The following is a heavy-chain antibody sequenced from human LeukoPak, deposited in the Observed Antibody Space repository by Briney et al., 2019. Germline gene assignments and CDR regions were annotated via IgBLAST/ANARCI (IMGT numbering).Heavy chain of an antibody. V-gene: IGHV4-39*01. Sequence: SETLSLTCTVSTDSISSSSHHWGWIRQSPGKGLEWIGGIYYGRTTYYNPSLNSRVAISVVTSKNQFSLQLNSVTAADTAVYYCVRHDGRGGATMGALDSWGQGSPVTVSS. CDR3: VRHDGRGGATMGALDS. CDR2: IYYGRTT. CDR1: TDSISSSSHH. J-gene: IGHJ4*02. D-gene: IGHD5-12*01.